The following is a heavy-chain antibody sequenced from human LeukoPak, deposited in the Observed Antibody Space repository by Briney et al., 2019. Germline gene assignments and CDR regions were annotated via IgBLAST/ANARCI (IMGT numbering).Heavy chain of an antibody. CDR3: ARDYPMVRGDFDY. J-gene: IGHJ4*02. V-gene: IGHV1-46*01. CDR2: INPSGGST. CDR1: GYTFTSYY. D-gene: IGHD3-10*01. Sequence: ASVKVSCKASGYTFTSYYMHWVRQAPGQGLEWMGIINPSGGSTSYAQKFQGRVTMTRDTSTSTAYMELRSLRSDDTAVYYCARDYPMVRGDFDYWGQGTLVTVSS.